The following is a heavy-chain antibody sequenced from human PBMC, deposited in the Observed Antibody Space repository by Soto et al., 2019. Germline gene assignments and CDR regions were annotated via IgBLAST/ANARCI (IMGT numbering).Heavy chain of an antibody. CDR3: ARDLAAVPRSFDY. D-gene: IGHD6-13*01. J-gene: IGHJ4*02. V-gene: IGHV4-59*01. Sequence: SETLSLTCTVSGGSISSYFYIWVRQPPGKGLEWIGSVYYTGTTDYNPSLKSRVTISVDTSKTQFSLNLRSVTAADTAVYYCARDLAAVPRSFDYWGRGTLVTVSS. CDR2: VYYTGTT. CDR1: GGSISSYF.